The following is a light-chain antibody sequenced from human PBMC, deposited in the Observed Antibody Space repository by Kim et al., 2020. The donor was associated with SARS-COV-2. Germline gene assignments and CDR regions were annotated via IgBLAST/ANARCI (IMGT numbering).Light chain of an antibody. CDR3: QQSHRMPRT. Sequence: DIQMTQSPSSLSASIGDRVTITCRASQSLASGIYLNWYQQKPGKAPKPLIHAASNLHSGVPSRFSGSGSGRDFTLIISSLQPEDFATYYCQQSHRMPRTFGEGTKVDIK. CDR2: AAS. CDR1: QSLASGIY. J-gene: IGKJ1*01. V-gene: IGKV1-39*01.